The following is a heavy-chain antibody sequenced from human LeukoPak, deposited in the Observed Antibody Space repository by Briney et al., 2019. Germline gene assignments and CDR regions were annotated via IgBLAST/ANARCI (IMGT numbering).Heavy chain of an antibody. CDR1: GFILSNYW. CDR3: VRDFGGEEDF. Sequence: PGGSLRLSCAASGFILSNYWMHWVRQAPGEGLVWVSRMNEDGRRTDNAGSVRGRFTISRDIAKNTPFLQMNSLRAEDTAVYHCVRDFGGEEDFWGQGTLVTVSS. D-gene: IGHD2-15*01. J-gene: IGHJ4*02. CDR2: MNEDGRRT. V-gene: IGHV3-74*01.